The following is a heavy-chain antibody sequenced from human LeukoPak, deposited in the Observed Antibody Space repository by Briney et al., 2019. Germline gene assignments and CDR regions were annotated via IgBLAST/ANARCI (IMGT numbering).Heavy chain of an antibody. J-gene: IGHJ6*02. D-gene: IGHD2-21*01. CDR2: IYYSGST. Sequence: GSLRLSCAASGFTFSSYAMSWIRQPPGKGLEWIGYIYYSGSTNYNPSLKSRVTISVDTSKNQFSLRLNSMTAADTAVYYCTRHPPIAAFENGLDVWGQGTTVTVSS. CDR1: GFTFSSYA. V-gene: IGHV4-59*08. CDR3: TRHPPIAAFENGLDV.